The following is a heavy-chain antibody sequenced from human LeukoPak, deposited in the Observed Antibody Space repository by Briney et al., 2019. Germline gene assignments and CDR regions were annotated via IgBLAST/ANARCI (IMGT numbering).Heavy chain of an antibody. CDR3: AKRGYSYGPHGSFDY. CDR2: IRYDGSNK. D-gene: IGHD5-18*01. V-gene: IGHV3-30*02. Sequence: GGSLRLSCAASGFTFSSYGIHWVRQAPGKGLEWVAFIRYDGSNKYYADSVKGRFTISRDNSKNTLYLQMNSLRAEDTAVYYCAKRGYSYGPHGSFDYWGQGTLVTVSS. J-gene: IGHJ4*02. CDR1: GFTFSSYG.